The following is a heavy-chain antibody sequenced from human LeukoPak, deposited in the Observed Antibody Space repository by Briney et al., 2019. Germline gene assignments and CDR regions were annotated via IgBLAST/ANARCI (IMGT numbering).Heavy chain of an antibody. CDR1: GGSISSGGYY. CDR3: ARDAGRYCSSTSCYRGPFDP. CDR2: IYYSGST. Sequence: SETLSLTCTVSGGSISSGGYYWSWIRQHPGKGLEWIGYIYYSGSTYYNPSLKSRVTISVDTSKNQFSLKLSSVTAADTAVYYCARDAGRYCSSTSCYRGPFDPWGQGTLVTVS. V-gene: IGHV4-31*03. D-gene: IGHD2-2*01. J-gene: IGHJ5*02.